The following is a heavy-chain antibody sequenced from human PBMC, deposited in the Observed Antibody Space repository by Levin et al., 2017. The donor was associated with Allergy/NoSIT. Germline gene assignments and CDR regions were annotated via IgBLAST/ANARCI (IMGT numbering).Heavy chain of an antibody. CDR2: ISGSGGST. J-gene: IGHJ4*02. CDR3: ASGGVLLWFGEFPTFDY. Sequence: GESLKISCAASGFTFSSYAMSWVRQAPGKGLEWVSAISGSGGSTYYADSVKGRFTISRDNSKNTLYLQMNSLRAEDTAVYYCASGGVLLWFGEFPTFDYWGQGTLVTVSS. D-gene: IGHD3-10*01. CDR1: GFTFSSYA. V-gene: IGHV3-23*01.